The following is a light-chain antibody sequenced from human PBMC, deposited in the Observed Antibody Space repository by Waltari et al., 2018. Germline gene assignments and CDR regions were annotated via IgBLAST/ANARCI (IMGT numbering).Light chain of an antibody. V-gene: IGKV3-15*01. CDR1: QTLTSN. CDR2: GAS. J-gene: IGKJ2*01. CDR3: QQYNNRPYT. Sequence: EIVMTQSPATLSVSSGERATLSCRASQTLTSNLAWYQQKPGQAPRLLIYGASTRATGIPARFSGSGSGTQFTLTISSLQSEDFVVYYCQQYNNRPYTFGQGTKLEIK.